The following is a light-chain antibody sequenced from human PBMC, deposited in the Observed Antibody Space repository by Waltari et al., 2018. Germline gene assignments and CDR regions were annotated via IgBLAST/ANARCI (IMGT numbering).Light chain of an antibody. CDR1: QSLLHSDGKTY. V-gene: IGKV2D-29*01. Sequence: DIAITQTPISLSVTSGQPTSIPCKSNQSLLHSDGKTYLCWYHPKTGQPHQLLIYEVSSRFSGVPDRSSGSGSGRDFTLKISRGEAEDVGVYYCMQSIQLPPLTFGGGTKVEIK. J-gene: IGKJ4*01. CDR3: MQSIQLPPLT. CDR2: EVS.